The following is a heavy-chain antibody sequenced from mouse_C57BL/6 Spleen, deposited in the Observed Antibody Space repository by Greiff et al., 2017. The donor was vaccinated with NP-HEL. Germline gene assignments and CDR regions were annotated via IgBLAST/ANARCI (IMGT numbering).Heavy chain of an antibody. CDR1: GYSITSDY. CDR3: ARGGGRGFSYYYAMDY. J-gene: IGHJ4*01. Sequence: EVHLVESGPGLAKPSQTLSLTCSVTGYSITSDYWNWIRKFPGNKLEYMGYISYSGSTYYNPSLKSRISITRDTSKNQYYLQLNSVTTEDTATYYCARGGGRGFSYYYAMDYWGQGTSVTVSS. CDR2: ISYSGST. V-gene: IGHV3-8*01. D-gene: IGHD1-1*01.